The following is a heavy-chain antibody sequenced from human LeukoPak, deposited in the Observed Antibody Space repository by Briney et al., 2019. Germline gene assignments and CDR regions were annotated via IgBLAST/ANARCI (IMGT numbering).Heavy chain of an antibody. J-gene: IGHJ4*02. CDR1: GFTFSNYA. Sequence: GGSLRLSCAASGFTFSNYAMSWVRQVPGKGLEWVSVISGRGGSTYYADSVKGRFTISRDNLKNTLYLQMNSLRAEDTVVYYCAKGAITMIVVVNYFDYWGQGTLVTVSS. V-gene: IGHV3-23*01. CDR3: AKGAITMIVVVNYFDY. D-gene: IGHD3-22*01. CDR2: ISGRGGST.